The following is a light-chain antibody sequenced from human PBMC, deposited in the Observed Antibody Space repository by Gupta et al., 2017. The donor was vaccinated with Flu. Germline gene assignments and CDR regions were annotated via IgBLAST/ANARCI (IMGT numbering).Light chain of an antibody. V-gene: IGKV1-39*01. Sequence: ASVGDRVTITCRASQSISSYLNWYQQKPGKAPKLLIYAASSLQSGVPSRFSGSGSGTDFTLTISSLQPEDFATFYCQQSYTTPSITFGQGTR. CDR2: AAS. CDR3: QQSYTTPSIT. CDR1: QSISSY. J-gene: IGKJ5*01.